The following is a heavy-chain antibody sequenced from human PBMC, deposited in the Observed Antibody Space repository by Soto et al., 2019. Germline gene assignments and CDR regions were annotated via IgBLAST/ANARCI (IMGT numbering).Heavy chain of an antibody. D-gene: IGHD6-13*01. CDR1: VGSFSSCSHY. CDR3: ARGVYSSSSYYNYFDY. J-gene: IGHJ4*02. Sequence: SETMYLTCTVSVGSFSSCSHYWGWIRQRPGKGLEWIGYVYYSGSTNYNPSLKSRVTISVDTSKNQFSLRLSSVTAADTAVYYCARGVYSSSSYYNYFDYWGQGTLVTASS. CDR2: VYYSGST. V-gene: IGHV4-61*01.